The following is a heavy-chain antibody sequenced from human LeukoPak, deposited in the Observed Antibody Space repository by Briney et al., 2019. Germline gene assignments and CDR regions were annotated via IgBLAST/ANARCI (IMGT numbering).Heavy chain of an antibody. CDR1: GGSISSYY. CDR2: IYYSGST. D-gene: IGHD1-20*01. V-gene: IGHV4-59*01. CDR3: AREGTITGTQPFDY. Sequence: PSETLSLTCAVSGGSISSYYWSWIRQPPGKGLEWIGYIYYSGSTNYNPSLKSRVTISVDTSKNQFSLKLSSVTAADTAVYYCAREGTITGTQPFDYWGQGTLVTVSS. J-gene: IGHJ4*02.